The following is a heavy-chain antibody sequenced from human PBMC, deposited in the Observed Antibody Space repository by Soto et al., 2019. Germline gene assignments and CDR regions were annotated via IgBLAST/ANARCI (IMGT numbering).Heavy chain of an antibody. V-gene: IGHV3-30*18. CDR1: GFTFSNYG. CDR2: ISYDGDNK. J-gene: IGHJ6*02. CDR3: AKDIALVRGVIIDLDV. D-gene: IGHD3-10*01. Sequence: GGSLRLSCAASGFTFSNYGMHWVRQAPGRGLEWVAVISYDGDNKYYADSVKGRFTISRDNSKNTLYLRMNSLRAEDTAVYYCAKDIALVRGVIIDLDVWGQGTTVTVSS.